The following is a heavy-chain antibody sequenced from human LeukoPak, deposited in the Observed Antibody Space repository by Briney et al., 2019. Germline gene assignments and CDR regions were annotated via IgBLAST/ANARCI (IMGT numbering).Heavy chain of an antibody. CDR3: ARDGAEVVITTYYFDY. D-gene: IGHD3-22*01. CDR1: GYTFTGYY. Sequence: ASVKVSCKASGYTFTGYYMHWVRQAPGQGLEWMGRINPNSGGTNYAQKFQGRVTMPRDTSISTAYMELSRLRSDDTAVYYCARDGAEVVITTYYFDYWGQGTLVTVSS. CDR2: INPNSGGT. V-gene: IGHV1-2*06. J-gene: IGHJ4*02.